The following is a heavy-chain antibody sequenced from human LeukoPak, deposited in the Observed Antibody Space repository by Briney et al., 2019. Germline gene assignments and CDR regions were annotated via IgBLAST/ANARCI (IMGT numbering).Heavy chain of an antibody. D-gene: IGHD1-1*01. J-gene: IGHJ5*02. Sequence: AAVKESCKASGYSFNGFYMHWVRQPPGQGLEWMGWINPNSGGTNYAQQIPGRVTMTRDTSISTTYMELSRLRSDDTAVYYCARTGTPTEDWFDPWGQGTRVTFSS. CDR1: GYSFNGFY. CDR3: ARTGTPTEDWFDP. CDR2: INPNSGGT. V-gene: IGHV1-2*02.